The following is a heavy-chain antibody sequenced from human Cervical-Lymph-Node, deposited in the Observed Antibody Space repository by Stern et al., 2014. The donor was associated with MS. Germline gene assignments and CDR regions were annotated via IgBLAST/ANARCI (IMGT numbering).Heavy chain of an antibody. CDR3: ARMTPKSGATNFDY. Sequence: QVTLRESGPALVKPTQPLTLTCTFSGFSLNTTRMRVSWIRQPPGRALEWLGRIDWDDDEFYSTSLRTRLAVSKDTSKNQVVLTMTSMDPVDTATYFCARMTPKSGATNFDYWGPGTLVTVSS. CDR2: IDWDDDE. D-gene: IGHD1-26*01. J-gene: IGHJ4*02. CDR1: GFSLNTTRMR. V-gene: IGHV2-70*04.